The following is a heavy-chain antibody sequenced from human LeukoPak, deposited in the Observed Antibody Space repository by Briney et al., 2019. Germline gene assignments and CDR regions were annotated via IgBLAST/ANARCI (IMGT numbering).Heavy chain of an antibody. CDR1: GFTFSDYY. CDR3: ARLTLDTADISYFDY. V-gene: IGHV3-11*06. D-gene: IGHD5-18*01. Sequence: QAQLVESGGGLVKPGGSLRLSCAASGFTFSDYYMSWIRQAPGKGLEWVSYISSGSTYTNYADSVKGRFTISRDNAKNSLYLQMNSLRAEDTGVNFCARLTLDTADISYFDYWGQGTLVTVSS. J-gene: IGHJ4*02. CDR2: ISSGSTYT.